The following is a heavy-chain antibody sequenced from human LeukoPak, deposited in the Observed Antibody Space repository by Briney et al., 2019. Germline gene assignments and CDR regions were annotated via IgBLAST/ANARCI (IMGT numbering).Heavy chain of an antibody. CDR2: IYYSGDT. CDR3: ARQEWLVLREDWFDP. D-gene: IGHD6-19*01. Sequence: SETLSLTCTVSGGSISSSSYYWGWVRQPPGRGVEWVGTIYYSGDTYYNPSRKSRVNISVHTSKNQFSLKLRSVTAADTAVYFCARQEWLVLREDWFDPWGQGTLVTVSS. CDR1: GGSISSSSYY. J-gene: IGHJ5*02. V-gene: IGHV4-39*01.